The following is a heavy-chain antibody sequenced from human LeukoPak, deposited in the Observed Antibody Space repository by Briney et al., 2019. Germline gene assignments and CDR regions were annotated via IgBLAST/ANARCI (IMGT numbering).Heavy chain of an antibody. CDR3: ARGGPSGSYLDWFDP. J-gene: IGHJ5*02. Sequence: GASVKVSCKASGYTFTGYYMHWVRPAPGQGLEWMGWINPNSGGTNYAQKFQGRVTMTRDTSISTAYMELSRLRSDDTAVYYCARGGPSGSYLDWFDPWGQGTLVTVSS. D-gene: IGHD1-26*01. CDR1: GYTFTGYY. V-gene: IGHV1-2*02. CDR2: INPNSGGT.